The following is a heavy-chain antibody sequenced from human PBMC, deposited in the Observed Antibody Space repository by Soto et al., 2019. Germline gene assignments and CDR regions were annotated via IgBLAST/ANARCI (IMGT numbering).Heavy chain of an antibody. V-gene: IGHV4-59*01. CDR1: GGSISSYY. D-gene: IGHD3-9*01. Sequence: SETLSLTCTVSGGSISSYYWSWIRQSPGKGLEWILYIYYSGSTNYNPYLKSRVTISVDTSKKHFSLQLSSVTAAETAVYYCAREWILTGSDYFDXWGQGTLVTVSX. CDR3: AREWILTGSDYFDX. CDR2: IYYSGST. J-gene: IGHJ4*02.